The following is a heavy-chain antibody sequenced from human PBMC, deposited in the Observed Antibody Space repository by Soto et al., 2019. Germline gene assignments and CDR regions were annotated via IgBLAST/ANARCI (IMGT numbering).Heavy chain of an antibody. Sequence: EVQLVESGGGLVQPGGSLRLSCAASGLTFSTSWMHWVRQVPGKGLVWVSHINSDGSSTTYADSVKGRFTISRDNAKNTLYLQMNSLRAEDTAVYYCARDRSYAFDVWGQGTMVTVSS. CDR1: GLTFSTSW. CDR3: ARDRSYAFDV. CDR2: INSDGSST. J-gene: IGHJ3*01. V-gene: IGHV3-74*01.